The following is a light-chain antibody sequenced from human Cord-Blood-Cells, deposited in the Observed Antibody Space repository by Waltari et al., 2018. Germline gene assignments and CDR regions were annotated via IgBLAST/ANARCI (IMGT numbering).Light chain of an antibody. CDR3: SSYAGSNNFVV. CDR2: EVS. J-gene: IGLJ2*01. Sequence: QSALTQPPSASGSPGQSVTISCTGTSSDVGGYNYVSWYQQHPGKAPKLMIYEVSKRPAVVPDRFSGSKSGNTASLTVSGLHAEDEADYYCSSYAGSNNFVVFGGGTKLTVL. CDR1: SSDVGGYNY. V-gene: IGLV2-8*01.